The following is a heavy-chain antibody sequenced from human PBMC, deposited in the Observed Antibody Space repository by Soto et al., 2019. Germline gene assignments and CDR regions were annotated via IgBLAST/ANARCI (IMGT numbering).Heavy chain of an antibody. D-gene: IGHD2-2*01. J-gene: IGHJ3*01. CDR3: ARALDLQYQLLSP. CDR1: GYTFTSYA. CDR2: INAGNGNT. V-gene: IGHV1-3*01. Sequence: ASVKVSCKASGYTFTSYAMHWVRQAPGQRLEWMGWINAGNGNTKYSQKFQGRVTITRDTSASTAYMELSSLRSEDTAVYYCARALDLQYQLLSPWGQGTMVTVSS.